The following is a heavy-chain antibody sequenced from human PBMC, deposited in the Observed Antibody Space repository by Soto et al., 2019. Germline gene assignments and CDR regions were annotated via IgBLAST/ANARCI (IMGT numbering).Heavy chain of an antibody. CDR1: GFTVSSNY. CDR2: IYSGGST. V-gene: IGHV3-66*01. D-gene: IGHD3-10*01. J-gene: IGHJ3*02. Sequence: GESLKISCAASGFTVSSNYMSWVRQAPGKGLEWVSVIYSGGSTYYADSVKGRFTISRDNSKNTLYLQMNSLRAEDTAVYYCASRATITMVRGVDGGDAFDIWGQGTMVTVSS. CDR3: ASRATITMVRGVDGGDAFDI.